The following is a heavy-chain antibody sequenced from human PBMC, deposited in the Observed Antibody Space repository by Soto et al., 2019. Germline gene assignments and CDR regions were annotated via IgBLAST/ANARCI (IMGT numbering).Heavy chain of an antibody. CDR1: AGSISSYY. Sequence: QVQLQESGPGLVKASETLSLTCTVSAGSISSYYWGWIRQSPGKGLEWIGYIYNSGSTNYNPSLNGRLTMSVDTSKIQFSLNLSSVTAADTAVYYCARIIRTLAWDGVDVWGQGTRVTV. CDR3: ARIIRTLAWDGVDV. CDR2: IYNSGST. J-gene: IGHJ6*02. V-gene: IGHV4-59*01. D-gene: IGHD3-10*01.